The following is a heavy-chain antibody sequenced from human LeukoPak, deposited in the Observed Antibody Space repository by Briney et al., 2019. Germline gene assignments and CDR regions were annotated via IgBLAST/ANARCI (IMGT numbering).Heavy chain of an antibody. CDR2: IYPGDSDT. Sequence: GESLKISCKASGYSFSTYWIGWVRQMPGKGLEWMGIIYPGDSDTRYSPSFQGQVTISANKSISTAYLQWSSLKASDTAMYYCARYRYCSGGNCYGPDYWGQGTLVTVSS. CDR3: ARYRYCSGGNCYGPDY. J-gene: IGHJ4*02. CDR1: GYSFSTYW. V-gene: IGHV5-51*01. D-gene: IGHD2-15*01.